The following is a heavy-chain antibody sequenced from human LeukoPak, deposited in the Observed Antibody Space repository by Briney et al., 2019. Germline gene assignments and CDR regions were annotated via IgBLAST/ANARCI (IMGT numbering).Heavy chain of an antibody. Sequence: GASAKVSCKASGYTFTGYYMHWVRQAPGQGLEWMGWINPNSGGTNYAQKFQGRVTMTRDTSISTAYMELSSLTSDDTAVYYCARGETFYDYAWGSYRTPGYWGQGTLVTVSS. CDR1: GYTFTGYY. J-gene: IGHJ4*02. CDR3: ARGETFYDYAWGSYRTPGY. D-gene: IGHD3-16*02. V-gene: IGHV1-2*02. CDR2: INPNSGGT.